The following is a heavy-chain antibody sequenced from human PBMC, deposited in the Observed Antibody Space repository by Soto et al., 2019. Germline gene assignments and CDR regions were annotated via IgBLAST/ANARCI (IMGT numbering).Heavy chain of an antibody. D-gene: IGHD3-10*01. CDR1: GFTFSDYW. Sequence: EVQLVESGGGLVQPGGSLRLSCAASGFTFSDYWMSWVRQDPGKGLECVANIKTDGSEKYYVDPVKGRFTISRDNAKNSLYLQMNSLRAEDTAVYYCASSMGRGGNDYWGQGTLVAVSS. V-gene: IGHV3-7*05. J-gene: IGHJ4*02. CDR2: IKTDGSEK. CDR3: ASSMGRGGNDY.